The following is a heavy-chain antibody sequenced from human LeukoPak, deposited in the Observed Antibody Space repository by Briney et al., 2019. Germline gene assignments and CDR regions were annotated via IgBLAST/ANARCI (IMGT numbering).Heavy chain of an antibody. Sequence: SETLSLTCTVSGGSISSYYWSWIRQPAGKGLEWIGYMYHTGHTMYNSSLKSRVTMSLDTSKNHFSLRLSSVTAADTAVYYCARHPFATPFDYWGPGTLVTVSS. D-gene: IGHD2-15*01. CDR2: MYHTGHT. CDR1: GGSISSYY. CDR3: ARHPFATPFDY. V-gene: IGHV4-59*08. J-gene: IGHJ4*02.